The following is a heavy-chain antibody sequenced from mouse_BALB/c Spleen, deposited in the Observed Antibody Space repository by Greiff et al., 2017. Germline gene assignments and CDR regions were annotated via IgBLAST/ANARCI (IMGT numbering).Heavy chain of an antibody. CDR1: GFTFSNYW. Sequence: DVKLQESGGGLVQPGGSMKLSCVASGFTFSNYWMNWVRQSPEKGLEWVAEIRLKSNNYATHYAESVKGRFTISRDDSKSSVYLQMNNLRAEDTGIYYCTSPMDYWGQGTSVTVSS. V-gene: IGHV6-6*02. CDR2: IRLKSNNYAT. J-gene: IGHJ4*01. CDR3: TSPMDY.